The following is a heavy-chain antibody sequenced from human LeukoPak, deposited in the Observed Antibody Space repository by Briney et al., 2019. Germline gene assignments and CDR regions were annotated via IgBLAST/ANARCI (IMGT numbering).Heavy chain of an antibody. Sequence: SETLSLTCTVSGGSISSYYWSWIRQPAGKGLEWIGRIYTSGSPNYNPSLKSRVTISVDTSKNQFSLKLSSVTAADTAVYYCAMAHPHYYGSGSYLDYWGQGTLVTVSS. D-gene: IGHD3-10*01. CDR2: IYTSGSP. CDR1: GGSISSYY. V-gene: IGHV4-4*07. CDR3: AMAHPHYYGSGSYLDY. J-gene: IGHJ4*02.